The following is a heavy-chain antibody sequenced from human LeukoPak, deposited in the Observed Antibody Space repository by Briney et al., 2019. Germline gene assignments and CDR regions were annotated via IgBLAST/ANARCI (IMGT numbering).Heavy chain of an antibody. CDR1: GFTFSSYA. CDR2: ISGSGDNS. Sequence: PGASLRLSCAASGFTFSSYAMGWVRLAPGKGLEWVSLISGSGDNSYYADSVKGRSTISRDNSKNTLYLQMSSLRAEDTALYYCAKCPGDGTNYYFAHWGQGTLVTVSS. CDR3: AKCPGDGTNYYFAH. J-gene: IGHJ4*02. D-gene: IGHD4/OR15-4a*01. V-gene: IGHV3-23*01.